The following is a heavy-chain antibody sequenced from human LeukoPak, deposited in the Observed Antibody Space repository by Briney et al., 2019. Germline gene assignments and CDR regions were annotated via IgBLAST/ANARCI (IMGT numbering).Heavy chain of an antibody. CDR2: ISSGSSYI. Sequence: PGGSLRLSCAASGFTFSSYSMNWVRQAPGKGLEWVSSISSGSSYIYYADSVKGRFTISRDNAKNSLYLQMNSLRAEDTAVYYCARDLFPYAVAGTLFPEFDYWGQGTLVTVSS. CDR1: GFTFSSYS. V-gene: IGHV3-21*01. D-gene: IGHD6-19*01. J-gene: IGHJ4*02. CDR3: ARDLFPYAVAGTLFPEFDY.